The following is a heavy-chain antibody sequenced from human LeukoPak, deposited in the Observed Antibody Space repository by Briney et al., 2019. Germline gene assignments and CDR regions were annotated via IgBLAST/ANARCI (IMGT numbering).Heavy chain of an antibody. V-gene: IGHV4-39*07. J-gene: IGHJ4*02. Sequence: ASETLSLTCTVSGGSISSSSYYWGWIRQPPGKGLEWIGEINHSGSTNYNPSLKSRVTISVDTSKNQFSLKLSSVTAADTAVYYCARSPSLRFGIYHFDYWGQGTLVTVSS. D-gene: IGHD3-10*01. CDR2: INHSGST. CDR3: ARSPSLRFGIYHFDY. CDR1: GGSISSSSYY.